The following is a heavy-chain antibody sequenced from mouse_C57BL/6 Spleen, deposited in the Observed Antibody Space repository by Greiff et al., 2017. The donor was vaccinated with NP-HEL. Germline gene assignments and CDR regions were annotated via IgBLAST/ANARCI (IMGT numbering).Heavy chain of an antibody. CDR3: ARGYSYYFDY. Sequence: QVQLQQPGAELVRPGSSVKLSCKASGYTFTSYWMHWVKQRPIQGLEWIGNIDPSDSETYYNQKFKDKATLTVDKSSSTAYMQLSSLTSEDSAVYYCARGYSYYFDYWGKGTTLTVSS. CDR1: GYTFTSYW. J-gene: IGHJ2*01. CDR2: IDPSDSET. D-gene: IGHD2-3*01. V-gene: IGHV1-52*01.